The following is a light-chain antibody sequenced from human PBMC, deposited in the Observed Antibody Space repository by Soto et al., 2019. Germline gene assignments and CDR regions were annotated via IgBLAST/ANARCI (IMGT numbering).Light chain of an antibody. CDR2: LNSDGSH. Sequence: QPVLTQSPSASASLGASVKLPCTLSRGHSSYAITWHQQQPEKGPRFLMKLNSDGSHSKGDGIPDRFSGSSSGAERYRTISSLQSEDEADYYCQTWVTGTNYVFGPGTKLTVL. J-gene: IGLJ1*01. V-gene: IGLV4-69*01. CDR3: QTWVTGTNYV. CDR1: RGHSSYA.